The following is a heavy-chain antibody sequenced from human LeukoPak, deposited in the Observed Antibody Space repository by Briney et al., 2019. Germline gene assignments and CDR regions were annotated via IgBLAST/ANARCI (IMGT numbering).Heavy chain of an antibody. Sequence: ASVKVSCKASGYTFTSYGISWVRQAPGQGLEWMGWISAYNGNTNYAQKLQGRVTMTTDTSTSTAYMELRSLRSDDTAVYYCARDRGVTMVRGVIDSFDYWGQGTLVTVSS. CDR3: ARDRGVTMVRGVIDSFDY. V-gene: IGHV1-18*01. J-gene: IGHJ4*02. CDR2: ISAYNGNT. CDR1: GYTFTSYG. D-gene: IGHD3-10*01.